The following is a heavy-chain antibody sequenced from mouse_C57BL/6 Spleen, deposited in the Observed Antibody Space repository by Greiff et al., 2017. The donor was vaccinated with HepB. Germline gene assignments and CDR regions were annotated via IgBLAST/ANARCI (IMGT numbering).Heavy chain of an antibody. V-gene: IGHV1-50*01. J-gene: IGHJ4*01. Sequence: QVQLQQPGAELVKPGASVKLSCKASGYTFTSYWMQWVKQRPGQGLEWIGEIDPSDSYTNYNQKFKGKATLTVDTSSSTAYMQLSSLTSEDSAVYYCARLYYGSNYAMDYWGQGTSVTVSS. CDR2: IDPSDSYT. D-gene: IGHD1-1*01. CDR3: ARLYYGSNYAMDY. CDR1: GYTFTSYW.